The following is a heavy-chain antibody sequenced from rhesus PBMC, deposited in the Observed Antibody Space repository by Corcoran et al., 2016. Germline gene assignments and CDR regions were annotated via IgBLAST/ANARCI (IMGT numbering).Heavy chain of an antibody. CDR1: GGSISSGYYY. D-gene: IGHD6-31*01. V-gene: IGHV4-122*02. Sequence: QVQLQESGPGLVKPSETLSLTCAVSGGSISSGYYYWSWMCQSPGKGLEWIGFLTYSGSARYNPTLKSRVPISRNPSESRCSLKRSSGTASDTAVYYCARSQGWYSSVWYYFDYWGQGVLVTVSS. CDR2: LTYSGSA. CDR3: ARSQGWYSSVWYYFDY. J-gene: IGHJ4*01.